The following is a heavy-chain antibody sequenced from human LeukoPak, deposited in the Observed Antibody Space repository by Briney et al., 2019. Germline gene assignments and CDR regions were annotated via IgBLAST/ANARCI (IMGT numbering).Heavy chain of an antibody. CDR2: ISAYNGNT. Sequence: ASVKVSCKASGYTFTSYGISWVRQAPGQGLEWMGWISAYNGNTNYAQKLQGRVTMTTDTSPSTAYMELRSLRSDDTAVYYCARDGGSGSYFDYYYYYGMDVWGKGTTVTVSS. D-gene: IGHD3-10*01. V-gene: IGHV1-18*04. CDR3: ARDGGSGSYFDYYYYYGMDV. J-gene: IGHJ6*04. CDR1: GYTFTSYG.